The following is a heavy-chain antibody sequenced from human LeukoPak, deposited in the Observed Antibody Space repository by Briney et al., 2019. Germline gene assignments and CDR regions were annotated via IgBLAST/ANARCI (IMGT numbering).Heavy chain of an antibody. CDR2: IFHSGST. J-gene: IGHJ5*02. D-gene: IGHD2-2*01. Sequence: PSETLSLTCTVSGGSLSSYYWGWIRQPPGKGLEWIGSIFHSGSTCYNPSLKSRVTISVDTSKNQFSLKLSSVTAADTAVYYCARVVGSSTSSNWFDPWGQGTLVTVS. V-gene: IGHV4-38-2*02. CDR3: ARVVGSSTSSNWFDP. CDR1: GGSLSSYY.